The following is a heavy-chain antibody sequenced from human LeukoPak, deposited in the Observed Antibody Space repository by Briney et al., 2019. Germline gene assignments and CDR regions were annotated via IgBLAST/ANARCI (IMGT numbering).Heavy chain of an antibody. D-gene: IGHD1-26*01. Sequence: GRSLRLSCAASGFTFSSCGMQWVRQAPGKGLEWVAVISYDGSNKHYADSVKGRFTISRDNSKNTLYLQMNSLRAEDTAVYYCARDRRGSYRFDYWGQGTLVTVSS. J-gene: IGHJ4*02. CDR2: ISYDGSNK. CDR3: ARDRRGSYRFDY. V-gene: IGHV3-30*03. CDR1: GFTFSSCG.